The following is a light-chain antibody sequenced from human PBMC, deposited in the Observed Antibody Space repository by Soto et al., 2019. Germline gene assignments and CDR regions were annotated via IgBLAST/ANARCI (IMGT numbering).Light chain of an antibody. CDR3: QQYNIWPPWT. Sequence: EIVMTQSPATLSVSPGERATLSCRASQSVSSNLAWYQQKPGQAPRLLIYGASTRATGIPARFSGSGSGTEFTLTISSLQSEDFAVYYCQQYNIWPPWTCCQGTKVEIK. V-gene: IGKV3-15*01. CDR1: QSVSSN. J-gene: IGKJ1*01. CDR2: GAS.